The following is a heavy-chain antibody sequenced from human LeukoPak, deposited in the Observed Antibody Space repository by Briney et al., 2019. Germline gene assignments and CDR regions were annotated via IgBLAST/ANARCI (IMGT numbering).Heavy chain of an antibody. V-gene: IGHV3-7*05. CDR1: GFTFSSYW. D-gene: IGHD6-19*01. CDR2: IKQDGSVI. J-gene: IGHJ4*02. CDR3: ASDGHSTGSFDY. Sequence: AAGSLRLSCAASGFTFSSYWMNWVRQAPGKGLEWVANIKQDGSVIYYVDSVKGRFTISRDNAKNSLYLQMNTLRAEDTAVYYCASDGHSTGSFDYWGQGTLVTVSS.